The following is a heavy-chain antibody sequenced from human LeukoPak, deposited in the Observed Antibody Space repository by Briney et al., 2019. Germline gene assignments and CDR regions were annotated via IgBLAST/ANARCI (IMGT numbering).Heavy chain of an antibody. V-gene: IGHV3-23*01. CDR1: GFTFSSYA. Sequence: GGSLRLSCAASGFTFSSYAMSWVRQAPGKGLEGVSAISGSGGSTYYADSVKGRFTISRDNSKNTLYLQMNSLRAEDTAVYYCAKGRYYYDSSGFNWFDPWGQGTLVTVSS. D-gene: IGHD3-22*01. J-gene: IGHJ5*02. CDR3: AKGRYYYDSSGFNWFDP. CDR2: ISGSGGST.